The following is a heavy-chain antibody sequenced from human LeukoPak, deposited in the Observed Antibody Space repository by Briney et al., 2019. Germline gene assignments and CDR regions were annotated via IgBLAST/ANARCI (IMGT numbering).Heavy chain of an antibody. D-gene: IGHD6-19*01. CDR1: GFTFSSYA. J-gene: IGHJ6*02. CDR3: ARGTPSSSGWLYYGMDV. CDR2: ISYDGSNK. Sequence: PGGSLRLSCAASGFTFSSYAMHWVRQAPGKGLEWVAVISYDGSNKYYADSVKGRFTISRDNSKNTLYLQMNSPRAEDTAVYYCARGTPSSSGWLYYGMDVWGQGTTVTVSS. V-gene: IGHV3-30-3*01.